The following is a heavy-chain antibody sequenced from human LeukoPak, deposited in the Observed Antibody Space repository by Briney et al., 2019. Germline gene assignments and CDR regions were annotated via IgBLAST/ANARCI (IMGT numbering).Heavy chain of an antibody. Sequence: SETLSLTCTVSGGSITSYYWTYIRQPAGKGLEWIGRIHSSGGTNHSPSLKSRVTMSLDTSKNQFSLNLSSVTAADTAIYYCAREFSGTSIAARVFDSWGQGTLVTVSS. CDR1: GGSITSYY. CDR3: AREFSGTSIAARVFDS. D-gene: IGHD6-6*01. V-gene: IGHV4-4*07. J-gene: IGHJ4*02. CDR2: IHSSGGT.